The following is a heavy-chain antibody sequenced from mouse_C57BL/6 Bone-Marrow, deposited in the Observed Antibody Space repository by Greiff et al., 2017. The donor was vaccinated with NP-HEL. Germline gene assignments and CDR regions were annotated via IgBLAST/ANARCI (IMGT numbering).Heavy chain of an antibody. V-gene: IGHV1-53*01. CDR2: INPSNGGT. CDR3: AREVITTVVAPYYYAMDY. Sequence: QVQLQQPGTELVKPGASVKLSCKASGYTFTSYWMHWVKQRPGQGLEWIGNINPSNGGTNYNEKFKSKATLTVDKSSSTAYMQLSSLTSEDSAVYYCAREVITTVVAPYYYAMDYWGQGTSVTGSS. CDR1: GYTFTSYW. J-gene: IGHJ4*01. D-gene: IGHD1-1*01.